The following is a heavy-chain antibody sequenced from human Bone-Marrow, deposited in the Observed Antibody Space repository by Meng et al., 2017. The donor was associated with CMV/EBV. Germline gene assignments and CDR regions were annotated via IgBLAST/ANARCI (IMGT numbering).Heavy chain of an antibody. J-gene: IGHJ4*02. V-gene: IGHV3-30*02. Sequence: GGSLRLSCAAVGFTVDEYGMAWDRQAPGKGLEWVAFIHYAGSNKYYTGSVKGRFTISRDNSKNTLYVQMNSLRAEDTAVYYCAKSLEWELPGGFDYWGQGTLVTVSS. CDR2: IHYAGSNK. D-gene: IGHD1-26*01. CDR3: AKSLEWELPGGFDY. CDR1: GFTVDEYG.